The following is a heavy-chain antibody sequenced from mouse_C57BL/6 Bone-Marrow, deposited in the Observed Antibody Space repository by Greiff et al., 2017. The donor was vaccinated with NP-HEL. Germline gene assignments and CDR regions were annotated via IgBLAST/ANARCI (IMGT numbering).Heavy chain of an antibody. D-gene: IGHD4-1*01. CDR3: ASSNWDGFYYYAMDY. CDR2: IWRGGST. Sequence: VHLVESGPGLVQPSQSLSITCTVSGFSLTSYGVHWVRQSPGKGLEWLGVIWRGGSTDYNAAFMSRLSITKDNSKSQVFFKMNSLQADDTAIYYCASSNWDGFYYYAMDYWGQGTSVTVSS. V-gene: IGHV2-5*01. CDR1: GFSLTSYG. J-gene: IGHJ4*01.